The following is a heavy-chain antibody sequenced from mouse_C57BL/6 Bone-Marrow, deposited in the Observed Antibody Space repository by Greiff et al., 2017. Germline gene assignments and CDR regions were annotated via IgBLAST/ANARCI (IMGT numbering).Heavy chain of an antibody. D-gene: IGHD1-1*01. J-gene: IGHJ2*01. CDR1: GYTFTSYW. CDR2: IHPNSGST. V-gene: IGHV1-64*01. CDR3: AINDGSSYDFDY. Sequence: QVQLQQPGAELVKPGASVKLSCKASGYTFTSYWMHWVKQRPGQGLEWIGMIHPNSGSTKYNEKFKSKATLTVDKSSSTAYMQLSSLTAEDSAVYYCAINDGSSYDFDYWGQGTTLTVSS.